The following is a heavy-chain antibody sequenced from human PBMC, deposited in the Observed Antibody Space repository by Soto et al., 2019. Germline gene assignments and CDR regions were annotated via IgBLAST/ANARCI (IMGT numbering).Heavy chain of an antibody. Sequence: GGSLRLSCAASGFTFSNAWMNWVRQAPGKGLEWVGRIKSKTEGGTTDYTAPVKGRFTISRDDSRNTLFLQMNSLRAEDTAVYYCARDYLVIPHRVIDDWCQGTLVIVST. V-gene: IGHV3-15*07. CDR3: ARDYLVIPHRVIDD. CDR2: IKSKTEGGTT. D-gene: IGHD2-2*02. J-gene: IGHJ4*02. CDR1: GFTFSNAW.